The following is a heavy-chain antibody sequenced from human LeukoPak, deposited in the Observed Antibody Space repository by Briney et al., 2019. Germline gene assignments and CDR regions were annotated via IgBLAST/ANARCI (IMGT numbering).Heavy chain of an antibody. J-gene: IGHJ5*02. CDR2: INHSGNS. CDR1: GGSFGGYY. Sequence: SETLSLTCAVYGGSFGGYYWSWIRQSPGKGLEWIGEINHSGNSNYSPSLKSRVTISVDTSNNQFSLKLSSVTAADTAVYYCARALYCSTTSCPPLGWFNPWGQGTLVTVSS. V-gene: IGHV4-34*01. D-gene: IGHD2-2*01. CDR3: ARALYCSTTSCPPLGWFNP.